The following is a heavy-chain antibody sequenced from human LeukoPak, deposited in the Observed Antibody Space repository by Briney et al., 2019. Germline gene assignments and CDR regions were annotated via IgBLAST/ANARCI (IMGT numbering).Heavy chain of an antibody. Sequence: PSETLSLTCTVSGGSISSYYWSWIRQPPGKGLEWIGYIYYSGSTNYNPSLKSRVTISVDKSKNQFSLKLSSVTAADTAVYYCAREGAVVRYYYGSGSYYNGAFDIWGQGTMVTVSS. D-gene: IGHD3-10*01. CDR1: GGSISSYY. J-gene: IGHJ3*02. CDR2: IYYSGST. V-gene: IGHV4-59*12. CDR3: AREGAVVRYYYGSGSYYNGAFDI.